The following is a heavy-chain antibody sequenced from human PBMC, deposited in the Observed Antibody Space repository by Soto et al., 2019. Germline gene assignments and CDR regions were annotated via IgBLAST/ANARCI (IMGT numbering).Heavy chain of an antibody. J-gene: IGHJ6*02. V-gene: IGHV3-30-3*01. Sequence: QVQLVESGGGVVQPGRSLRLSCAASGFTFSSYAMHWVRQAPGKGLEWVAVISYDGSNKYYADSVKGRFIISRDNSKNTLYLQMNSLRAEDTAVYYCARGPYSSGWYYPYYYGMDVWGQGTTVTVSS. CDR1: GFTFSSYA. CDR3: ARGPYSSGWYYPYYYGMDV. D-gene: IGHD6-19*01. CDR2: ISYDGSNK.